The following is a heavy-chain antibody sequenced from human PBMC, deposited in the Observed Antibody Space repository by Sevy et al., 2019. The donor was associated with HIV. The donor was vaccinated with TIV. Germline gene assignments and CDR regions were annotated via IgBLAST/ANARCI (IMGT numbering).Heavy chain of an antibody. D-gene: IGHD6-25*01. CDR2: ISWNGGSI. J-gene: IGHJ4*02. CDR1: GFTFDDYA. CDR3: AKDEGYSSARIDY. Sequence: GGSLRLSCAASGFTFDDYAMHWVRQAPGKGLEWVSGISWNGGSIGYADSVKGRFTISRDNAKNSLYLQMNSLRAEDTALYYCAKDEGYSSARIDYWGQGTLVTVSS. V-gene: IGHV3-9*01.